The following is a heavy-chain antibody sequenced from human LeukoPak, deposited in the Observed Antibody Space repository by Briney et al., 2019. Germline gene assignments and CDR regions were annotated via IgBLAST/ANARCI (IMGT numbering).Heavy chain of an antibody. J-gene: IGHJ4*02. CDR1: GFSFTTYW. CDR3: TRRGDYYYGPEIDY. CDR2: INQDGTEK. D-gene: IGHD3-10*01. Sequence: GGSLRLSCAASGFSFTTYWMSWVRQAPGKGLEWVANINQDGTEKYYVDSVKGRFTISRDNAKNSLYLQMNSLKTEDTAVFYCTRRGDYYYGPEIDYWGQGTLVTVSS. V-gene: IGHV3-7*03.